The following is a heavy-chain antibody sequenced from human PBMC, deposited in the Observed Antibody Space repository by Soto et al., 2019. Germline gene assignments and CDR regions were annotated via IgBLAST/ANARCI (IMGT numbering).Heavy chain of an antibody. CDR1: GGSFSGYY. Sequence: SETLSLTCAVYGGSFSGYYWSWIRQPPGKGLEWIGEINHSGSTNYNPSLKSRVTISVDTSKNQFSLKLSSVTAADTAVYYCATNGVKYYYYMDVWGKGTTVT. CDR2: INHSGST. J-gene: IGHJ6*03. D-gene: IGHD2-8*01. V-gene: IGHV4-34*01. CDR3: ATNGVKYYYYMDV.